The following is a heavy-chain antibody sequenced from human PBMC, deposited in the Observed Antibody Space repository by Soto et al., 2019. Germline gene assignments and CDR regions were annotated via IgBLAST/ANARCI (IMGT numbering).Heavy chain of an antibody. V-gene: IGHV1-69*01. CDR2: IIPIFGTA. CDR3: ARDIAARPGWFDP. CDR1: GGTFSSYA. J-gene: IGHJ5*02. D-gene: IGHD6-6*01. Sequence: QVQLVQSGAEVKKPGSSVKVSCKASGGTFSSYAISWVRQAPGQGLEWMGGIIPIFGTANYAQEFQGRVTITADESTSTAYRELSSLRSEDTAVYYCARDIAARPGWFDPWGQGTLVTVSS.